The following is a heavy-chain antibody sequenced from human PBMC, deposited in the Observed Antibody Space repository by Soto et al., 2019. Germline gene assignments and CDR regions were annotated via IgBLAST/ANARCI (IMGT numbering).Heavy chain of an antibody. Sequence: PSEALCLTCTVSGGYISISSHYWGWIRKPPGKGLEWIGSIYYSGSTYYNPSLKSRVTISVDTSKNQFSLKLSSVTAADTAVYYCARPTTGTTSYNWFDPWGQGTLVTVFS. D-gene: IGHD1-1*01. CDR1: GGYISISSHY. CDR2: IYYSGST. CDR3: ARPTTGTTSYNWFDP. V-gene: IGHV4-39*01. J-gene: IGHJ5*02.